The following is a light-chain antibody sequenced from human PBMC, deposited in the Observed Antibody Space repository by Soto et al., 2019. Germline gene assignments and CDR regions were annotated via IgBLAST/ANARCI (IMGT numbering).Light chain of an antibody. J-gene: IGKJ2*01. V-gene: IGKV1-33*01. CDR1: QDISNY. CDR3: QLNDNLPPP. Sequence: DIQMTQSPSSLSASVGDRVTITCPTSQDISNYLNWYQQKPGQASKLLVYDTSNLATGVPSRFSGSGSGRDFTFTINSLRPGDIPSYYLQLNDNLPPPFGQGTKLDIK. CDR2: DTS.